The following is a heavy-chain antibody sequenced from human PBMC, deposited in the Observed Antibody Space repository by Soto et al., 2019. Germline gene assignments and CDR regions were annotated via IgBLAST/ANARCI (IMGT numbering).Heavy chain of an antibody. CDR2: IFYTGTT. CDR3: ARLVVVAPVANA. CDR1: GGSISYNIYY. V-gene: IGHV4-39*02. Sequence: PSATLSLPCSVSGGSISYNIYYGGWIRQPPGKGLEWVGGIFYTGTTYYSPSLKDRVTISVDTSKNSFSLNLTSVTAADTAVYFCARLVVVAPVANAWGQGTLVT. D-gene: IGHD2-2*01. J-gene: IGHJ5*02.